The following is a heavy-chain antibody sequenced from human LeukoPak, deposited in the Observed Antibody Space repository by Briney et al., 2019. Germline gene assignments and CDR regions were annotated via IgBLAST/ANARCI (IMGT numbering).Heavy chain of an antibody. D-gene: IGHD6-13*01. Sequence: GASVKVCCKASGYTFTSYAINWVRQATGQGLEWMGWMNPNSGNTGYAQKFQGRVTMTRNTSISTAYMELSSLRSEDTAVYYCARAPWSSSSWPFNWFDPWGQGTLVTVSS. V-gene: IGHV1-8*01. CDR3: ARAPWSSSSWPFNWFDP. CDR2: MNPNSGNT. CDR1: GYTFTSYA. J-gene: IGHJ5*02.